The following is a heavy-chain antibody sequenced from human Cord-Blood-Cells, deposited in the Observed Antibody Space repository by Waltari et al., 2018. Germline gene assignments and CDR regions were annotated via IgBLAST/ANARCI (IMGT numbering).Heavy chain of an antibody. Sequence: QLQLVQSGAEVKKPGSAVKVSCKASGYTFTGHYMHCVRQAPGQGLEWMGWSNPSSGGTNYAQKFQGWVAMTRDTSISTAHMELSRLRSDDTAVYYCARRGGNDAFDIWGQGTMVTVSS. J-gene: IGHJ3*02. V-gene: IGHV1-2*04. CDR3: ARRGGNDAFDI. D-gene: IGHD3-16*01. CDR1: GYTFTGHY. CDR2: SNPSSGGT.